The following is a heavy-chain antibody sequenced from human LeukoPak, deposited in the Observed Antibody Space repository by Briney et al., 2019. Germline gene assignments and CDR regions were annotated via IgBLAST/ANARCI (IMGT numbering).Heavy chain of an antibody. CDR3: ASLTPYGSGRPPFDY. CDR1: GGSFSGYY. J-gene: IGHJ4*02. CDR2: INHSGST. Sequence: SETLSLTCAVYGGSFSGYYWSWIRQPPGKGLEWIGEINHSGSTNYNPSLKSRVTISVDTSKNQFSLKLSSVTAADTAVYYCASLTPYGSGRPPFDYWGQGTLVTVSS. V-gene: IGHV4-34*01. D-gene: IGHD3-10*01.